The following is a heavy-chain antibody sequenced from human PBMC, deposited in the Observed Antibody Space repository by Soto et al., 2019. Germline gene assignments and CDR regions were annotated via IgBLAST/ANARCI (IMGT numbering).Heavy chain of an antibody. CDR2: IIPIHGKT. Sequence: QMEQSGAEVRKPGSSVKVSCKPSGGSLTSYPMAWVRQAPGQGVEWMGGIIPIHGKTEYAQKFQGRVTITADESTNRATLELTGLTSEDTAVYYCARGWGLVSWGQGTLVTVSS. CDR3: ARGWGLVS. CDR1: GGSLTSYP. V-gene: IGHV1-69*01. J-gene: IGHJ4*02. D-gene: IGHD3-16*01.